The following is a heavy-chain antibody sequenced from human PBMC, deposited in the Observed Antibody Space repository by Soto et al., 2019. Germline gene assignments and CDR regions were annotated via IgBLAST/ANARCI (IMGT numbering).Heavy chain of an antibody. CDR1: GYTFTAYY. J-gene: IGHJ4*02. Sequence: QVQLVQSGAEVKKPGASVKVSCKASGYTFTAYYIHWVRQAPGQGLEWMAWINPSSGDPKYGQKFQGRGGVNWGTFISSVYIELGRLEFDGTGVYLCTGGVSSPNYFDSWGQGTLVTVSS. CDR3: TGGVSSPNYFDS. V-gene: IGHV1-2*02. CDR2: INPSSGDP. D-gene: IGHD3-16*01.